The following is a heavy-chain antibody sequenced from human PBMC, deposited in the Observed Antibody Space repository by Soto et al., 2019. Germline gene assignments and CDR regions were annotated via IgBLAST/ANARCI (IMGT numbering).Heavy chain of an antibody. V-gene: IGHV3-33*01. CDR3: ARVSETYWYFDL. D-gene: IGHD1-26*01. CDR1: GFTFSSYG. J-gene: IGHJ2*01. CDR2: IWYDGSNK. Sequence: QVQLVESGGGVVQPGKSLRLSCVASGFTFSSYGMYWVRQAPGKGLEWVAVIWYDGSNKYYADSVKGRFTISRDNSKNTLYLQMNSLRAEDTAVFYCARVSETYWYFDLWGRGTLVTVSS.